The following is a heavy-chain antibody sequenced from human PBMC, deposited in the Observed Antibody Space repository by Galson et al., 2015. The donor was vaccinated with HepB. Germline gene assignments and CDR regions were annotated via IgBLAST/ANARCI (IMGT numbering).Heavy chain of an antibody. CDR2: INPNSGGT. CDR1: GYTFTGYC. J-gene: IGHJ6*02. D-gene: IGHD3-3*01. Sequence: SVKVSCKASGYTFTGYCMHWVRQAPGQRLEWMGWINPNSGGTNYAQKFQGRVTMTRDTSISTAYMELSRLRSDDTAVYYCARRGVTYYDFWSIGGMDVWGQGTTVTVSS. CDR3: ARRGVTYYDFWSIGGMDV. V-gene: IGHV1-2*02.